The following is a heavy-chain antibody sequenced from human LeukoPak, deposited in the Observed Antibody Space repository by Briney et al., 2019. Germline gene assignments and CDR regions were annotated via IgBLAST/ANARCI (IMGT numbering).Heavy chain of an antibody. J-gene: IGHJ6*02. CDR1: GYTFTSYA. CDR2: INTNTGNP. V-gene: IGHV7-4-1*02. CDR3: ARDLVPAATVYYYYGMDV. Sequence: ASVKVSCKASGYTFTSYAMNWVRQAPGQGLEWMGWINTNTGNPTYAQGFTGRFVFSLDTSVSTAYLQISSLKAEDTAVYYCARDLVPAATVYYYYGMDVWGQGTTVTVSS. D-gene: IGHD2-2*01.